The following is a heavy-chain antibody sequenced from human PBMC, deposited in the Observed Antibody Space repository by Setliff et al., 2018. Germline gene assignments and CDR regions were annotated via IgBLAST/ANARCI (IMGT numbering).Heavy chain of an antibody. D-gene: IGHD2-15*01. Sequence: LSLTCTVSGGSIRDYYWNWIRQSPGKGLEWIGYIYYRGSTNYNSSLKSRVTISIDMSTNQFSLKLTSATAADTAIYFCAAVGTAAGGGWFDPGGQGTLVTVSS. CDR2: IYYRGST. CDR3: AAVGTAAGGGWFDP. V-gene: IGHV4-59*01. CDR1: GGSIRDYY. J-gene: IGHJ5*02.